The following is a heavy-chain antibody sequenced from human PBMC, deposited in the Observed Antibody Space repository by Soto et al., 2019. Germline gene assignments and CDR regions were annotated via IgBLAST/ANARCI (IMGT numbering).Heavy chain of an antibody. D-gene: IGHD2-21*02. V-gene: IGHV1-2*04. Sequence: ASVKVSCKASGYTFTGYYMHWVLQPPGQGLEWMGWINPNSGGTNYAQKFQGWVTMTRDTSISTAYMELSRLRSDDTAVYYCAREGDDYPFDYWGQGTLVTVSS. CDR1: GYTFTGYY. J-gene: IGHJ4*02. CDR3: AREGDDYPFDY. CDR2: INPNSGGT.